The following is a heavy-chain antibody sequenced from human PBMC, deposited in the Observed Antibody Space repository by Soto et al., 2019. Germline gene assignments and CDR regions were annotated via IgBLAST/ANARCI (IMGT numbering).Heavy chain of an antibody. J-gene: IGHJ4*02. Sequence: SETLSLTCAVYGGSFSGYYWSWIRQPPGKGLEWIGEINHSGSTNYNPSLKSRVTISVDTSKNQFSLKLSSVTAADTAVYYCARGKGYCTNGVCYRRVYFDYWGQGTLVTVSS. D-gene: IGHD2-8*01. CDR1: GGSFSGYY. CDR3: ARGKGYCTNGVCYRRVYFDY. CDR2: INHSGST. V-gene: IGHV4-34*01.